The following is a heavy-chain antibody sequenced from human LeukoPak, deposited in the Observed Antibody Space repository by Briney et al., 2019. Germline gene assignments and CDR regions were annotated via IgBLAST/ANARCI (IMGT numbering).Heavy chain of an antibody. Sequence: GGSLRLSCAASGFTFCSSDMSWVRQAPGKGLEWVSFFTPNADSTSYADSVEGRFTISRDNPRNTIYMQMNSMRDEDTAVYYCAIMHGYYDGSGYWVQWGQGTLVTVTS. J-gene: IGHJ1*01. CDR1: GFTFCSSD. CDR2: FTPNADST. CDR3: AIMHGYYDGSGYWVQ. D-gene: IGHD3-22*01. V-gene: IGHV3-23*01.